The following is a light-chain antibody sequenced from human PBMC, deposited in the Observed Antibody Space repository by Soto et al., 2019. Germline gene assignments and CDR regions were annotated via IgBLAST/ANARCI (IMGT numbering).Light chain of an antibody. V-gene: IGLV1-51*02. CDR1: SSNIGNNY. Sequence: QSVLTQPPSVSAAPGQKVTISCSGSSSNIGNNYVSWYQQLPGTAPKLPIYENNKRPSGIPDRFSGSKSGTSATLGITGLQTGDEADYYCGTWYSSLSAYVFGPGTKLTVL. J-gene: IGLJ1*01. CDR2: ENN. CDR3: GTWYSSLSAYV.